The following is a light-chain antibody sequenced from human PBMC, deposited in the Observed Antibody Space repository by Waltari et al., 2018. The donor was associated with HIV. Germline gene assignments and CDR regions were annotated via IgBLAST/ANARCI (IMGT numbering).Light chain of an antibody. J-gene: IGLJ2*01. CDR3: NSRDSSGNHVV. V-gene: IGLV3-19*01. CDR1: SLRSYY. CDR2: GKN. Sequence: SSELTQDPAVSVALGQTVRITCQGDSLRSYYASWYQQKPGQAPVLVIYGKNNRPSGIPDRFSGSSSGNTASLTITGAQAEEEADYDCNSRDSSGNHVVFGGGTKLTVL.